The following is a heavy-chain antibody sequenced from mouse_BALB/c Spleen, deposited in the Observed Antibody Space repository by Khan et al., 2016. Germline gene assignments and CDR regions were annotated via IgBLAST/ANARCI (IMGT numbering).Heavy chain of an antibody. Sequence: EVKLLESGGGLVQPGGSLKLSCAASGFVFSRYWMSWVRQAPGKGLEWIGEINPDSSTINYTPSLKDKFIISRDNAKNTLYLQMSKVISEVTALYYCTRLYYYGTSDYRDQGTTLTVSS. V-gene: IGHV4-1*02. J-gene: IGHJ2*01. CDR1: GFVFSRYW. CDR2: INPDSSTI. CDR3: TRLYYYGTSDY. D-gene: IGHD1-1*01.